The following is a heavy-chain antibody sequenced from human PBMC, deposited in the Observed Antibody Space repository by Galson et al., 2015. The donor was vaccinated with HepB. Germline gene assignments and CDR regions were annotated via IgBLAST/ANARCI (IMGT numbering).Heavy chain of an antibody. CDR1: GFTFSSYY. V-gene: IGHV3-21*01. Sequence: SLRLSCAASGFTFSSYYMTWVRQAPGKGLEWVSSISSSSSYIYYADSVKGRFTISRDNAKNSLYLQMNSLRAEDTAVYYCARSQQQLVLKGAFDIWGQGTMVTISS. CDR2: ISSSSSYI. CDR3: ARSQQQLVLKGAFDI. J-gene: IGHJ3*02. D-gene: IGHD6-13*01.